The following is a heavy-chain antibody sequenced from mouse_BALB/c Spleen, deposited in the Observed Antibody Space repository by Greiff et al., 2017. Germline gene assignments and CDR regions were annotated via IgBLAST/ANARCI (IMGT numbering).Heavy chain of an antibody. D-gene: IGHD3-1*01. V-gene: IGHV5-6-3*01. Sequence: EVHLVESGGGLVQPGGSLKLSCAASGFTFSSYGMSWVRQTPDKRLELVATINSNGGSTYYPDSVKGRFTISRDNAKNTLYLQMSSLKSEDTAMYYCARRTSGDYWGQGTTLTVSS. CDR1: GFTFSSYG. J-gene: IGHJ2*01. CDR2: INSNGGST. CDR3: ARRTSGDY.